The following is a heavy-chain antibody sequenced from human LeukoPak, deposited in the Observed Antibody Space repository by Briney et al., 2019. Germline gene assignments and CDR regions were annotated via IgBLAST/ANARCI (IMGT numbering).Heavy chain of an antibody. V-gene: IGHV1-69*13. CDR2: IIPIFGTA. Sequence: SVKVSCKACGGTFSSYAISWARQAPGQGREWMGGIIPIFGTANYAQKFQGRVTITADESTSTAYMELSSLRSEDTAVYYCARGRQHIVVVTAFDYWGQGTLVTVSS. D-gene: IGHD2-21*02. J-gene: IGHJ4*02. CDR3: ARGRQHIVVVTAFDY. CDR1: GGTFSSYA.